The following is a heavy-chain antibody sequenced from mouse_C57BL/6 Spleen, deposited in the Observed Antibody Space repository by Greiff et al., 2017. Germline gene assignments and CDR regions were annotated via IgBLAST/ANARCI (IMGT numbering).Heavy chain of an antibody. D-gene: IGHD1-1*01. J-gene: IGHJ1*01. CDR3: ARLDYGSSGDWYFDV. V-gene: IGHV14-3*01. CDR1: GFNIKNTY. CDR2: IDPANGNT. Sequence: VQLQQSVAELVRPGASVKLSCTASGFNIKNTYMHWVKQRPEQGLEWIGRIDPANGNTKYAPKFQGKATITADTSSNTAYLQLSSLTSEDTAIYYCARLDYGSSGDWYFDVWGPGTTVTVSS.